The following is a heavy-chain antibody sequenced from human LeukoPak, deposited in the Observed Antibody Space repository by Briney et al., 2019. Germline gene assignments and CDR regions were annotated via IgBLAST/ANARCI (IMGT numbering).Heavy chain of an antibody. Sequence: PSETLSLTCTVSGGSISSSSYYWGWIRQPPGKGLEWIGSIYYSGSTYYNPSLKSRVTISVDTSKNQFSLKLSSVTAADTAVYYCARGLITIFGVVFDYWGQGTLVTVSS. V-gene: IGHV4-39*07. CDR1: GGSISSSSYY. J-gene: IGHJ4*02. D-gene: IGHD3-3*01. CDR2: IYYSGST. CDR3: ARGLITIFGVVFDY.